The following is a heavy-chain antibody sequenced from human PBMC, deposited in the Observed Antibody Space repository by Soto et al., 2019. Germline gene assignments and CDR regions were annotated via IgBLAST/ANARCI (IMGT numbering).Heavy chain of an antibody. Sequence: QVQLQESGPGLVKPSQTLSLTCTVSGGSISSGGYYWSWIRQHPGKGLEWIGYIYYSGSTYYNPALKSRVTIPVYTSKNQFSLKLSSVTAADTAVYYCARNIVVVTANNWFDPWGQGTLVTVSS. CDR2: IYYSGST. V-gene: IGHV4-31*03. CDR1: GGSISSGGYY. J-gene: IGHJ5*02. CDR3: ARNIVVVTANNWFDP. D-gene: IGHD2-21*02.